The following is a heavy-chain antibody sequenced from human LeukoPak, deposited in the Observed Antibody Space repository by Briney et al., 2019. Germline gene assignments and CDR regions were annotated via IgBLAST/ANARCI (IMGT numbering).Heavy chain of an antibody. CDR3: ARDGGSGLDY. J-gene: IGHJ4*02. D-gene: IGHD3-10*01. Sequence: GRSLRLSCAASGFTFSSYAMHWVRQAPGKGLGWVAVISYDGSTKYYADSVKGRFTISRDNSKNTVYLQMNSLRAEDTAVYYCARDGGSGLDYWGQGTPVTVSS. CDR1: GFTFSSYA. CDR2: ISYDGSTK. V-gene: IGHV3-30*04.